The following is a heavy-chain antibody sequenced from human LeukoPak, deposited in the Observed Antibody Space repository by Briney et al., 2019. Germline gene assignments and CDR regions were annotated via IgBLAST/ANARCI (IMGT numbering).Heavy chain of an antibody. V-gene: IGHV3-23*01. CDR1: GFTFSGFA. CDR3: ARDTPLFAYGSGWSTNSFDF. D-gene: IGHD6-19*01. J-gene: IGHJ4*02. CDR2: VTGSSRST. Sequence: PGGSLRLSCAASGFTFSGFAMSWVRQAPGKGLEWVSTVTGSSRSTYYADSVKGRFTISRDNSKNTLSLQMSSLRAEDTAIYYCARDTPLFAYGSGWSTNSFDFWGQGTLVTVSS.